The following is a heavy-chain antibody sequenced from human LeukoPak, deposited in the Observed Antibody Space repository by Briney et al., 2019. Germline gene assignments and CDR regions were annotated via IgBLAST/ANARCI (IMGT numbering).Heavy chain of an antibody. CDR3: AKASGRSAYGLDY. J-gene: IGHJ4*02. Sequence: GGSLRLSCVAAGFTFSDYGMHWVRQAPGKGLEWVAFIRYDGTKKYYADSVKGRFTISRDDSKNTVYLQMYSLRPEDTAVYYCAKASGRSAYGLDYWGQGTLSTVFS. CDR2: IRYDGTKK. CDR1: GFTFSDYG. D-gene: IGHD3-16*01. V-gene: IGHV3-30*02.